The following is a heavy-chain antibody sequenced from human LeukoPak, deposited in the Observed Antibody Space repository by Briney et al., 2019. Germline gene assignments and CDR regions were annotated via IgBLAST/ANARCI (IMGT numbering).Heavy chain of an antibody. V-gene: IGHV3-23*01. CDR3: AKATVVVARPDY. D-gene: IGHD2-2*01. CDR2: ISGSGGST. J-gene: IGHJ4*02. Sequence: GGSLRLSCAASGFTFSSYAMSWARQAPGKGLEWVSAISGSGGSTYYADSVKGRFTISRDNSKNTLYLQMNSLRAEDTAVFYCAKATVVVARPDYWGQGTLVTVSS. CDR1: GFTFSSYA.